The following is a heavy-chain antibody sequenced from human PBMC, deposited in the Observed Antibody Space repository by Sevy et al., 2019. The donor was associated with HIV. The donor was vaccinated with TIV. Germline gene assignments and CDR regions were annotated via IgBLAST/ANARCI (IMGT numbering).Heavy chain of an antibody. D-gene: IGHD2-2*01. J-gene: IGHJ6*02. Sequence: GGALRLSCVASGLTVGSLSINWVRQAPGKGLEWVSLIYSAGTTFYSDSVKGRFTISSDNSNNTLDLQMNSLRAEDTAIYYCARIKGARSSYAMDVWGQGTTVTVSS. CDR1: GLTVGSLS. CDR3: ARIKGARSSYAMDV. V-gene: IGHV3-53*01. CDR2: IYSAGTT.